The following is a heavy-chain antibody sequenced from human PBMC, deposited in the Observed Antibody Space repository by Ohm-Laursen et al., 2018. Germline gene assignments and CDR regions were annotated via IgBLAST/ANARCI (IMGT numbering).Heavy chain of an antibody. CDR1: GGSISSSSYY. CDR3: ARHAAYCGGDCYSRWFDP. D-gene: IGHD2-21*02. V-gene: IGHV4-39*01. Sequence: SQTLSLTCTVSGGSISSSSYYWGWLRQPPGKGLEWIGCISYSGSTYYNPSHKSRVTISVDTSKNHFSLKLCSVTAADTAVYYCARHAAYCGGDCYSRWFDPWGQGTLVTVSS. J-gene: IGHJ5*02. CDR2: ISYSGST.